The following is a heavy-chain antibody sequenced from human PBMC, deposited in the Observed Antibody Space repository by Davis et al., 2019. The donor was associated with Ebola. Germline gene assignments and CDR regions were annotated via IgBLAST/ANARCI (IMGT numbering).Heavy chain of an antibody. CDR1: GYIFTSYA. D-gene: IGHD6-13*01. J-gene: IGHJ4*02. CDR3: ARGLPSSCEDY. V-gene: IGHV1-18*01. CDR2: ISAYNGNT. Sequence: AASVKVSCKASGYIFTSYAMHWVRQAPGQGLEWMGWISAYNGNTNYAQKLQGRVAMTTDTSTSTAYMELRSLRSDDTAVYYCARGLPSSCEDYWGQGTLVTVSS.